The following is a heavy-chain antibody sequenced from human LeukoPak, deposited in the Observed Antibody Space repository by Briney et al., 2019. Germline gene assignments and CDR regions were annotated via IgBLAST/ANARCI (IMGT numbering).Heavy chain of an antibody. Sequence: NPGGSLRLSCAASGFTFSSYAMHWVRQAPGKGLEWVAVISYDGSNKYYADSVKGRFTISRDNSKKKLYLQMNSLRTEDTAVYYCAREGLYSSSSGEFDYWGQGTLVTVSS. V-gene: IGHV3-30-3*01. CDR3: AREGLYSSSSGEFDY. CDR1: GFTFSSYA. D-gene: IGHD6-6*01. CDR2: ISYDGSNK. J-gene: IGHJ4*02.